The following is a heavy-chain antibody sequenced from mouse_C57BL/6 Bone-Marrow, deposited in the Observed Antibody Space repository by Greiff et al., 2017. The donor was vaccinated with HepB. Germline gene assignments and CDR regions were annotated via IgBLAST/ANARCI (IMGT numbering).Heavy chain of an antibody. CDR1: GYTFTSYT. J-gene: IGHJ4*01. V-gene: IGHV1-4*01. CDR2: INPSSGYT. Sequence: VQLVESGAELARPGASVKMSCKASGYTFTSYTMHWVKQRPGPGLEWIGYINPSSGYTKYNQKFKDKATLTADKSSSTAYMQLSSLTSEDSAGYYCARTVVAEDYAMDYWGQGTSVTVSS. D-gene: IGHD1-1*01. CDR3: ARTVVAEDYAMDY.